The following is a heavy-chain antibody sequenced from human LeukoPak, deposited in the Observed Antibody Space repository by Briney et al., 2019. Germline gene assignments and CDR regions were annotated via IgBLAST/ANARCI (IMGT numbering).Heavy chain of an antibody. V-gene: IGHV4-39*02. CDR3: ARDDPPGYSSKCFIDY. CDR2: IYYSGST. D-gene: IGHD6-13*01. Sequence: SETLSLTCTVSGGSISSSSDYWGWIRQPPGKGMEWIGSIYYSGSTYYNPSLKSRVTISVDTSKNQFSLKLSSVTAADTAVYYCARDDPPGYSSKCFIDYWGQGTLVTVSS. CDR1: GGSISSSSDY. J-gene: IGHJ4*02.